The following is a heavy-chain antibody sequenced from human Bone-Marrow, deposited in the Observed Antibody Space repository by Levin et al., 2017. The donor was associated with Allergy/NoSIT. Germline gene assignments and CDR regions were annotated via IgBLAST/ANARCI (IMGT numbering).Heavy chain of an antibody. Sequence: PGGSLRLSCAASGFTFSSYDMHWVRQATGKGLEWVSAIGTAGDTYYPGSVKGRFTISRENAKNSLYLQMNSLRAGDTAVYYCARYSSGWFGRYGMDVWGQGTTVTVSS. CDR1: GFTFSSYD. V-gene: IGHV3-13*01. CDR3: ARYSSGWFGRYGMDV. CDR2: IGTAGDT. J-gene: IGHJ6*02. D-gene: IGHD6-19*01.